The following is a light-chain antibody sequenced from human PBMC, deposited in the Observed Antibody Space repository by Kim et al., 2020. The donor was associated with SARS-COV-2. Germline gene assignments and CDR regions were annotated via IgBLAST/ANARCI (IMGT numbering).Light chain of an antibody. CDR2: GAS. CDR1: QDIRND. Sequence: ATVGDRVTITCRASQDIRNDLGWDQQNPGRAPKRLIYGASSLQSVVPSRFSGSGSGTEFTLTISSVQPEDFATYFFLQHSTYPITFGQGTRLEIK. CDR3: LQHSTYPIT. V-gene: IGKV1-17*01. J-gene: IGKJ5*01.